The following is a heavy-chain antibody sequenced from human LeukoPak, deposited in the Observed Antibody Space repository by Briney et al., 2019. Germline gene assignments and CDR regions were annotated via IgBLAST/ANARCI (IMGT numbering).Heavy chain of an antibody. J-gene: IGHJ4*01. CDR3: AYKGRGSGNYNM. V-gene: IGHV2-5*01. CDR1: GFLLSTTGVG. Sequence: SGPTLVKPTQTLTLTCTFSGFLLSTTGVGVGWIRQPPGKALEWLAVIYWNNDESYSPSLKSRLTITNDTAKNQVVLMMTDMDPVDTGTYYCAYKGRGSGNYNMWGHGSLVTVSS. CDR2: IYWNNDE. D-gene: IGHD3-10*01.